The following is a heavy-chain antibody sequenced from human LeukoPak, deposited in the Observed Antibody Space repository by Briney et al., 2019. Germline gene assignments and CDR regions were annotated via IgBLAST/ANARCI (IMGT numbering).Heavy chain of an antibody. CDR2: IVVGSGNT. D-gene: IGHD2-15*01. CDR1: GFTFTSSA. J-gene: IGHJ6*02. Sequence: SVKVSCKASGFTFTSSAMQWVRQARGQRLEWIGWIVVGSGNTNYAQKFQERVTITRDMSTSTAYMELSSLRSEDTAVYYWAAAGYCSGGSCWDYYYGMDVWGQGTTVTVSS. V-gene: IGHV1-58*02. CDR3: AAAGYCSGGSCWDYYYGMDV.